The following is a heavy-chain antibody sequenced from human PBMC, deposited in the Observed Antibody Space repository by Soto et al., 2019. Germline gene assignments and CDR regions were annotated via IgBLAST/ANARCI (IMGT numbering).Heavy chain of an antibody. V-gene: IGHV3-23*01. J-gene: IGHJ6*02. CDR1: GFTFSSYA. CDR2: ISGSGGST. CDR3: AKDPHVATMVRGVIDV. Sequence: EVQLLESGGGLVQPGGSLRLSCAASGFTFSSYAMSWVRQAPGKGLEWVSAISGSGGSTYYADSVKGRFTISRDNSKNTLYLQMNSLRAEDTAVYYCAKDPHVATMVRGVIDVWGQGTTVTVSS. D-gene: IGHD3-10*01.